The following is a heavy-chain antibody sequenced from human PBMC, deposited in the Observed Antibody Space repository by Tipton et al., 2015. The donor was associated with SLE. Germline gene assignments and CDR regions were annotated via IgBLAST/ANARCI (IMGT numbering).Heavy chain of an antibody. CDR2: INHSGST. V-gene: IGHV4-34*01. CDR3: ARESGFDY. D-gene: IGHD7-27*01. Sequence: LRLSCAASGFTFSSYAMSWIRQPPGKGLEWIGEINHSGSTNYNPSLKSRVTISVDTSKNQFSLKLSSATAADTAVYYCARESGFDYWGQGTLVTVSS. CDR1: GFTFSSYA. J-gene: IGHJ4*02.